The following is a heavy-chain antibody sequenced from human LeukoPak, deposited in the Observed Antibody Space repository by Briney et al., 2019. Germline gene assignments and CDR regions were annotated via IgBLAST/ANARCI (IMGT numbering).Heavy chain of an antibody. D-gene: IGHD6-6*01. CDR1: GYSFTSYW. J-gene: IGHJ4*02. V-gene: IGHV5-51*01. Sequence: GESLKISCKGSGYSFTSYWIGWVRQMPGKGLEWMGIIYPGDSDTRYSPSFQGQVTISADKSISTAYLQWSSLKASDTAMYYCARQRLGFSSSRDFDYWGQGTLVTVSS. CDR3: ARQRLGFSSSRDFDY. CDR2: IYPGDSDT.